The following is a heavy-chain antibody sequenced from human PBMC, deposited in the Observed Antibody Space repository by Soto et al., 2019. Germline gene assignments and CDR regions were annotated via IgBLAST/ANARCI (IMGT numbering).Heavy chain of an antibody. D-gene: IGHD2-15*01. J-gene: IGHJ5*02. CDR1: GFTFSSYA. CDR3: AKDIKQCSGGSCYPVGWFDP. CDR2: ISGSGGST. V-gene: IGHV3-23*01. Sequence: EVQLLESGGGLVQPGGSLRLSCAASGFTFSSYAMSWVRQAPGKGLEWVSAISGSGGSTYYADSVKGRFTISRDNSTNTLYLQMNSLRAEDTAVYYCAKDIKQCSGGSCYPVGWFDPWGQGTLVTVSS.